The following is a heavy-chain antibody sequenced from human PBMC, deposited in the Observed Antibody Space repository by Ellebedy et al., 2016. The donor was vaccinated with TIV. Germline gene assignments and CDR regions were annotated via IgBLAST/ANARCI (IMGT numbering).Heavy chain of an antibody. CDR1: GFTFSDYY. V-gene: IGHV3-11*06. D-gene: IGHD5-18*01. Sequence: GESLKISCAASGFTFSDYYMSWIRQAPGKGLEWVSYISSSSSYTNYADSVKGRFTISRDNAKNSLYLQMNSLRAEDTAVYYCARRGYSYGWFDPWGQGTLVTVSS. CDR3: ARRGYSYGWFDP. J-gene: IGHJ5*02. CDR2: ISSSSSYT.